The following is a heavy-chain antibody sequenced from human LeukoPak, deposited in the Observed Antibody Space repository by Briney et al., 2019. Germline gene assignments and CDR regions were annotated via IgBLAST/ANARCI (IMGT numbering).Heavy chain of an antibody. Sequence: ASVKVSCNASGGTFGSYTINWVRQAPGQGPEWMGRSIPIFDRTNYARNFQGRVTITADKSTTTVYMELTSLRSDDTAVYYCSGDRNWHHDSWGQGTLVTVSS. CDR2: SIPIFDRT. V-gene: IGHV1-69*08. D-gene: IGHD3-16*01. CDR1: GGTFGSYT. CDR3: SGDRNWHHDS. J-gene: IGHJ5*02.